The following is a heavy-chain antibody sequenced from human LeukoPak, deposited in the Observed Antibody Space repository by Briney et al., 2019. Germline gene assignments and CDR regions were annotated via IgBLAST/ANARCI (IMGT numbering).Heavy chain of an antibody. CDR2: IYHSGST. CDR3: ARGVRQLVYYYYYYMDV. D-gene: IGHD6-6*01. J-gene: IGHJ6*03. Sequence: SETLSLTCTVSGGSISSGGYYWSWIRQPPGKGLEWIGYIYHSGSTYYNPSLKSRVTISVDRSKNQFSLKLSSVTAADTAVYYCARGVRQLVYYYYYYMDVWGKGTTVTVSS. CDR1: GGSISSGGYY. V-gene: IGHV4-30-2*01.